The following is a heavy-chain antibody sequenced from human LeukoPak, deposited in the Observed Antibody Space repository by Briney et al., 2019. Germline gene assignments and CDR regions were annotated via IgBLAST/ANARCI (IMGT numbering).Heavy chain of an antibody. CDR1: GYTFTGYY. D-gene: IGHD6-6*01. J-gene: IGHJ5*02. V-gene: IGHV1-2*04. CDR2: INPNSGGT. Sequence: GASVKVSCKASGYTFTGYYMHWVRQAPGQGLEWMGWINPNSGGTNYAQKFQGWVAMTRDTSISTAYMELSRLRSDGTAVYYCARGVGIAARPFWFDPWGQGTLVTVSS. CDR3: ARGVGIAARPFWFDP.